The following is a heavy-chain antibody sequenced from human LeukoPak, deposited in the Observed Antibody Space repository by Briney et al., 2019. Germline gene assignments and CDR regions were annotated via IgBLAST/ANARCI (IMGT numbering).Heavy chain of an antibody. V-gene: IGHV4-31*03. CDR1: GDSITSGGYY. J-gene: IGHJ1*01. CDR2: IHYSGIT. Sequence: SQTLSLTCTVSGDSITSGGYYWSRIRQHPGKGLEWNGYIHYSGITYYNPSLRSRRTISLDTSERQFSLKLSSVTAADTAMYYCATQANFYASSGYLPRWGQGTLVTVSS. CDR3: ATQANFYASSGYLPR. D-gene: IGHD3-22*01.